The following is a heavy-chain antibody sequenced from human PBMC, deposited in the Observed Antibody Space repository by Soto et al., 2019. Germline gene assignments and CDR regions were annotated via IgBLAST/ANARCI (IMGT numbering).Heavy chain of an antibody. V-gene: IGHV1-8*01. J-gene: IGHJ6*02. D-gene: IGHD6-13*01. Sequence: GSVKVSCKASGYTFTSYDINWVRQATGQGLEWMGWMNPNSGNTGYAQKFQGRVTMTRNTSISTAYMELSSLRSEDTAVYYCARSRIAAEWYGMDVWGQGTTVTVSS. CDR2: MNPNSGNT. CDR3: ARSRIAAEWYGMDV. CDR1: GYTFTSYD.